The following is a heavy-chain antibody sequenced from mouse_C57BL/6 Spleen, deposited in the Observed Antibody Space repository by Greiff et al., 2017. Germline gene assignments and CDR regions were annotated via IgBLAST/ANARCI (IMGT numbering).Heavy chain of an antibody. CDR3: ARYGSGCFDY. CDR1: GYTFTSYW. CDR2: IYPSDSET. J-gene: IGHJ2*01. Sequence: QVQLQQPGAELVRPGSSVKLSCKASGYTFTSYWMDWVKQRPGQGLEWIGNIYPSDSETHYNQKFKDKATLTVDKSSSTAYMQLSSLTSEDSAVYCCARYGSGCFDYWGQGTTLTVSS. D-gene: IGHD3-2*02. V-gene: IGHV1-61*01.